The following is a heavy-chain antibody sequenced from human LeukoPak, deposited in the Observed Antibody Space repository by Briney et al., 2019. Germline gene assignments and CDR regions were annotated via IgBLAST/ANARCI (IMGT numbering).Heavy chain of an antibody. D-gene: IGHD2-8*01. CDR1: GASFSGYY. J-gene: IGHJ4*02. CDR3: ARSGRRVGMRY. V-gene: IGHV4-34*01. Sequence: SETLSLTCAVYGASFSGYYWSWIRQPPGKGLEWIGEINHSGSTNYNPSLKSRVTISVDTSKNQFSLKLSSVTAADTAVYYCARSGRRVGMRYWDQGTLVTVSS. CDR2: INHSGST.